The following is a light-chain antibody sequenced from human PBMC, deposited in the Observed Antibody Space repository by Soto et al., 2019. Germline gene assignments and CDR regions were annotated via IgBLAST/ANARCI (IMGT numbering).Light chain of an antibody. CDR3: QQYNTYST. CDR2: DAS. Sequence: DIQMTQSPSTLSSSVGDRFTITCRASQSISSWLAWYQQKPGKAPKLLIYDASSLESGVPSRFSGNGSGTEFTLTISSLQPDDFATYYCQQYNTYSTFGQGTRLEIK. CDR1: QSISSW. J-gene: IGKJ5*01. V-gene: IGKV1-5*01.